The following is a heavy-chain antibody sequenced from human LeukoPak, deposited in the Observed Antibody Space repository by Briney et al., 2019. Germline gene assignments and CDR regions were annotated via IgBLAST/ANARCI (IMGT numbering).Heavy chain of an antibody. Sequence: GGSLRLSCAASGFTFSSHGMHWVRQAPGKGLEWVAVIWFDGTNKYYADSVKGRFTIPRDNSKDTLYLQMNNLRADDTAVYYCARDRIAVATSFFDYWGQGTRVTVSS. D-gene: IGHD6-19*01. CDR3: ARDRIAVATSFFDY. J-gene: IGHJ4*02. CDR2: IWFDGTNK. V-gene: IGHV3-33*01. CDR1: GFTFSSHG.